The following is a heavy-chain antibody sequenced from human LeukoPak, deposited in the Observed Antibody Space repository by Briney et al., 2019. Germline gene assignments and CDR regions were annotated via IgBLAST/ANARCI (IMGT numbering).Heavy chain of an antibody. Sequence: ASVKVSCKASGYTFVSYLIHWVREAPGQGLEWMGIISPNNGDTQYAPKFQGRVTMTRDMSTGTDYMELSSLRSEDTAVYYCARDNSVEDTAWWFDPWGQGTLVTVSS. CDR2: ISPNNGDT. J-gene: IGHJ5*02. CDR3: ARDNSVEDTAWWFDP. V-gene: IGHV1-46*01. CDR1: GYTFVSYL. D-gene: IGHD4-23*01.